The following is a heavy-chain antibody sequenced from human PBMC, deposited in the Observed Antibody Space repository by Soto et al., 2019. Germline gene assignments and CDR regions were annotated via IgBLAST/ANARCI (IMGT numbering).Heavy chain of an antibody. CDR1: GAIFSSNA. CDR2: ILPIFGRT. CDR3: ATGGRRYSYAPRFYFEY. V-gene: IGHV1-69*01. J-gene: IGHJ4*02. D-gene: IGHD5-18*01. Sequence: QVQLVQSGAEVKKPGSSVKVTCKASGAIFSSNAISWVRQAPGQGLEWMGGILPIFGRTNYAQKFQGRVTITADESTRTAYMELNSMKSEDTAVYYCATGGRRYSYAPRFYFEYWGQGTLVTVSS.